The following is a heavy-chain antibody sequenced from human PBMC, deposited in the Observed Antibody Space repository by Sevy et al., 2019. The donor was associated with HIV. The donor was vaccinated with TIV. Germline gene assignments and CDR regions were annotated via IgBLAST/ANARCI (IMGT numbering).Heavy chain of an antibody. CDR1: GFTFSSYA. V-gene: IGHV3-23*01. J-gene: IGHJ5*02. D-gene: IGHD2-15*01. CDR3: AKDGTYCSGGSCYRNGWFDP. Sequence: GGSLRLSCAASGFTFSSYAMSWVRQAPGKGLEWVSAISGSGGSTYYADSVKGRFTISRDNSKNTLYLKMNSLRAEDTAVYYCAKDGTYCSGGSCYRNGWFDPWGQGTLVTVSS. CDR2: ISGSGGST.